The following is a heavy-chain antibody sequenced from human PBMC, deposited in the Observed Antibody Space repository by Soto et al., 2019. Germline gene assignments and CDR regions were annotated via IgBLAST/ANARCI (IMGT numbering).Heavy chain of an antibody. Sequence: ASVKVSFKASGYTFTGYYMHWVRQAPGQGLEWMGWINPNSGGTNYAQKFQGWVTMTRDTSISTAYMELSRLRSDDTAVYYCARDPNYYGSGSYSLFDYWGQGTLVTVSS. CDR2: INPNSGGT. CDR1: GYTFTGYY. CDR3: ARDPNYYGSGSYSLFDY. V-gene: IGHV1-2*04. D-gene: IGHD3-10*01. J-gene: IGHJ4*02.